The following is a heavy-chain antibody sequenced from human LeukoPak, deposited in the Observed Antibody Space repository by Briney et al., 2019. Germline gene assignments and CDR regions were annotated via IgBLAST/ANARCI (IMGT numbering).Heavy chain of an antibody. J-gene: IGHJ4*02. CDR1: GGSISSYY. CDR3: ARESGAFSPFGF. Sequence: SETLSLTCTVSGGSISSYYWSWIRQPPGKGLEWIGYIYYSGSTNYNPSLKSRVSMSIDKSKNQLSLKLTSVTAADTAMYYCARESGAFSPFGFWGQGTLVTVSS. V-gene: IGHV4-59*12. D-gene: IGHD1-26*01. CDR2: IYYSGST.